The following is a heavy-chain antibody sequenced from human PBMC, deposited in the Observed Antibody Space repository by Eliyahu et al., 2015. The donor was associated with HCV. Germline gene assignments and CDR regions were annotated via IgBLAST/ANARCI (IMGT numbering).Heavy chain of an antibody. Sequence: EVQLLESGGGLVQPGGSLRLSCAASGFTFSSYAMSWVRQAPGKGLEWVSAISGSGGSTYYADSVKGRFTISRDNSKNTLYLQMNSLRAEDTAVYYCARLHAYYGDPPLSDYWGQGTLVTVSS. CDR3: ARLHAYYGDPPLSDY. CDR1: GFTFSSYA. D-gene: IGHD4-17*01. V-gene: IGHV3-23*01. J-gene: IGHJ4*02. CDR2: ISGSGGST.